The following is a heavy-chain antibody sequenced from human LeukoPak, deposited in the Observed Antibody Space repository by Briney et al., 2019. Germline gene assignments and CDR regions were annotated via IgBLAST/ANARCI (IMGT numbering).Heavy chain of an antibody. D-gene: IGHD4-11*01. V-gene: IGHV3-15*01. J-gene: IGHJ6*03. CDR2: IKSKTDGGTT. CDR1: GFTFSNYW. CDR3: TTDDSNYGVEYYYYYMDV. Sequence: GGSLRLSCAASGFTFSNYWMSWVRQAPGKGLEWVGRIKSKTDGGTTDYAAPVKGRFTISRDDSKNTLYLQMNSLKTEDTAVYYCTTDDSNYGVEYYYYYMDVWGKGTTVTVSS.